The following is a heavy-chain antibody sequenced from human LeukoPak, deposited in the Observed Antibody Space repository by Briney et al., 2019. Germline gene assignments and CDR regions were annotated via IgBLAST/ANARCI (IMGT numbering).Heavy chain of an antibody. Sequence: ASVKVSCKASGYTFTSYYMHWVRQAPGQGLEWMGVINPSGGDTSYAQNFQGRVTMTRDTSTSTAYMDLSRQRSEDTSVYYCMSANKGGDYWGQGTLVTVSS. CDR2: INPSGGDT. J-gene: IGHJ4*02. V-gene: IGHV1-46*01. D-gene: IGHD1/OR15-1a*01. CDR3: MSANKGGDY. CDR1: GYTFTSYY.